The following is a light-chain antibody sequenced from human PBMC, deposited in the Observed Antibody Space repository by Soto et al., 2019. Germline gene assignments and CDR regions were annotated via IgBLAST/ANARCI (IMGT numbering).Light chain of an antibody. J-gene: IGKJ2*01. Sequence: EVLMTQSPATLSVSPGEKATLSCWASETVATNLAWYQQKPGQAPRLLISGASTRAAGISDRFRGSGSGTEFTLTISRLEPEDFAVYYCQQYGTSPMYTFGQGTKLEIK. CDR1: ETVATN. V-gene: IGKV3-15*01. CDR3: QQYGTSPMYT. CDR2: GAS.